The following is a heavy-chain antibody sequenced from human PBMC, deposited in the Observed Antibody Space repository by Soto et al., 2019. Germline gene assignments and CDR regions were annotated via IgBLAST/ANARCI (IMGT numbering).Heavy chain of an antibody. CDR2: VYSSGTT. CDR3: ARDIGSYAYAEGY. D-gene: IGHD2-2*01. CDR1: GGSINSYW. V-gene: IGHV4-4*07. Sequence: QVQLQESGPGLVKPSETLSLTCSVSGGSINSYWWSWIRQPAGKGLEWIGRVYSSGTTDYNPSLNSRATTSVETSKNQSYLKLTSVNAADTAVDYCARDIGSYAYAEGYWGQGIQVTVSS. J-gene: IGHJ4*02.